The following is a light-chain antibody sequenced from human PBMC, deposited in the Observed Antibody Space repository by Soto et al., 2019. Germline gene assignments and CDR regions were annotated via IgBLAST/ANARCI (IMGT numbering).Light chain of an antibody. V-gene: IGKV3-15*01. CDR3: EEYNNCPRYT. Sequence: EVVMTQSPATLSVSPGERATLSCRASQTVSSDLAWYQQKPGQAPRLLLYGASTRAAAIPARFGGSGTGTESTRSISRLETQDVVIAFCEEYNNCPRYTFGRGTKVDSK. CDR2: GAS. J-gene: IGKJ3*01. CDR1: QTVSSD.